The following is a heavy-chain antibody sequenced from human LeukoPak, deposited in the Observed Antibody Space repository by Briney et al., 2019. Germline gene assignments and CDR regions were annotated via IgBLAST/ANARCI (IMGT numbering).Heavy chain of an antibody. V-gene: IGHV3-33*01. Sequence: GGSLRLSCAASGFTFSSYGMHWVRQAPGKGLEWVAVIWYDGSNNYYADSVKGRFTISRKNSKKTLYLQMNSLRAEDTAVYYVASAQTGRSAAGKGGFDYWGQGTLVTVSS. CDR1: GFTFSSYG. J-gene: IGHJ4*02. CDR2: IWYDGSNN. CDR3: ASAQTGRSAAGKGGFDY. D-gene: IGHD6-13*01.